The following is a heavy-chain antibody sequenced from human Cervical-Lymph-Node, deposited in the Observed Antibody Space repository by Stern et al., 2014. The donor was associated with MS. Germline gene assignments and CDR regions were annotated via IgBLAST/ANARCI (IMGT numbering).Heavy chain of an antibody. CDR2: IYYSGST. Sequence: VQLVESGPGLVKPSETLSLTCTVSGGSISSYYWSWIRQPPGKGLEWIGYIYYSGSTNYNPSLKSRVTISVDPSKNQFSLKLSSVTAADTAVYYCARGPPRYYDSSGYYYYYYGMDVWGQGTTVTVSS. CDR3: ARGPPRYYDSSGYYYYYYGMDV. D-gene: IGHD3-22*01. J-gene: IGHJ6*02. V-gene: IGHV4-59*01. CDR1: GGSISSYY.